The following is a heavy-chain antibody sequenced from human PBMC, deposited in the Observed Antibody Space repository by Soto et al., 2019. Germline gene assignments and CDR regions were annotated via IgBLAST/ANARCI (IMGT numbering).Heavy chain of an antibody. CDR1: GYSISSGYY. V-gene: IGHV4-38-2*01. J-gene: IGHJ6*02. CDR3: AVVSDYYYYYGMDV. CDR2: IYHSGST. Sequence: SSETLSLTCAVSGYSISSGYYWGWIRQPPGKGLEWIGSIYHSGSTYYNPSLKSRVTISVDTSKNQFSLKLSSVTAADTAVYYCAVVSDYYYYYGMDVWGQGTTVTV. D-gene: IGHD2-2*01.